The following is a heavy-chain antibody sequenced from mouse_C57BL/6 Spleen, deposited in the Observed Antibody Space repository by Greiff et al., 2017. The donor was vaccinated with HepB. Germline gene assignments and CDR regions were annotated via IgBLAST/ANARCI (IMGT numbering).Heavy chain of an antibody. D-gene: IGHD1-1*01. J-gene: IGHJ1*03. Sequence: EVQLQQSGPGLVKPSQSLSLTCSVTGYSITSGYYWNWIRQFPGNKLEWMGYISYDGSNNYNPSLKNRISITRDTSKNQFFLKLNSVTTEDTATYYCARGYGSSNWYFDVWGTGTTVTVSS. CDR2: ISYDGSN. CDR1: GYSITSGYY. CDR3: ARGYGSSNWYFDV. V-gene: IGHV3-6*01.